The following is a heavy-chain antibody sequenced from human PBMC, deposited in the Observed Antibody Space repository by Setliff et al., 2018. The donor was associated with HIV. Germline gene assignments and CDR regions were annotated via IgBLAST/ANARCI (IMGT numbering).Heavy chain of an antibody. CDR3: ARVFPPIRGAPFGTPPGAFDI. J-gene: IGHJ3*02. CDR1: GGSMSTYY. CDR2: VYTSGST. Sequence: KASETLSLTCSVSGGSMSTYYWSWIRQPAGKRLEWIGRVYTSGSTIYNPSLRSRVTMSVDTSKSQFSLKLNSVAAADTAVYYCARVFPPIRGAPFGTPPGAFDIWGQGTMVTVSS. D-gene: IGHD2-15*01. V-gene: IGHV4-4*07.